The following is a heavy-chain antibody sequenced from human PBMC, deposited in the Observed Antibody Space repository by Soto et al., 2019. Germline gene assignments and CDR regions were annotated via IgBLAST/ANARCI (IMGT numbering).Heavy chain of an antibody. CDR2: ISGSGDST. J-gene: IGHJ6*04. V-gene: IGHV3-23*01. CDR1: GFTFSTYA. D-gene: IGHD2-2*01. CDR3: VKAYCGLTSCPSLFDHYYYELDV. Sequence: EVQLLESGGGLVQPGGSLRLSCAASGFTFSTYAMNWVRQAPGKGLEWVSGISGSGDSTYYADSVKGRFTISRDNSKNTVYVAMNRLRAADTAVYQCVKAYCGLTSCPSLFDHYYYELDVWGKGTTVTVSS.